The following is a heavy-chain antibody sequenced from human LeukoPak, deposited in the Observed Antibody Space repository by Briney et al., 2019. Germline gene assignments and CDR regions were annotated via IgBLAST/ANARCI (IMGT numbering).Heavy chain of an antibody. CDR1: GFIFRDYW. V-gene: IGHV3-74*01. Sequence: PGGSLRLSCAASGFIFRDYWMLWVRQAPGKGLSWVSRIDRDGFPTIYADSVKGRFTVSRNNARNTLYLQMNNLRDDDSAVYYCAASRWSGALDFWGKGSLVTGSS. J-gene: IGHJ4*02. CDR2: IDRDGFPT. D-gene: IGHD3-3*01. CDR3: AASRWSGALDF.